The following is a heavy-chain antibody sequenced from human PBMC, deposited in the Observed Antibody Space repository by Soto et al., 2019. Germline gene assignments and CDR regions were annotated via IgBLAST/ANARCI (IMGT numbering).Heavy chain of an antibody. V-gene: IGHV4-30-4*01. D-gene: IGHD2-2*01. Sequence: SETLSLTCTVSGVSISSGDYYWSWIRQPPGKGLEWIGYIYYSGSTYYNPSLKSRVTISVDTSKNQFSLKLSSVTAADTAVYYCARGNSQIVLVPAAFNNWFDPWGQGTLVTVSS. CDR2: IYYSGST. J-gene: IGHJ5*02. CDR1: GVSISSGDYY. CDR3: ARGNSQIVLVPAAFNNWFDP.